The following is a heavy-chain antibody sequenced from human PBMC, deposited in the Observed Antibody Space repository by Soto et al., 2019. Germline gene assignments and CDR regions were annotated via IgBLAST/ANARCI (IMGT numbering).Heavy chain of an antibody. Sequence: SETLSLTCAVYGGSFSGYYWSWIRQPPGKGLEWIGEINHSGSTNYNPSLKSRVTISVDTSKNQFSLKLSSVTAADTAVYYCASNDCSGGSCYSGDAFDIWGQGTMVTVSS. CDR1: GGSFSGYY. CDR2: INHSGST. CDR3: ASNDCSGGSCYSGDAFDI. V-gene: IGHV4-34*01. D-gene: IGHD2-15*01. J-gene: IGHJ3*02.